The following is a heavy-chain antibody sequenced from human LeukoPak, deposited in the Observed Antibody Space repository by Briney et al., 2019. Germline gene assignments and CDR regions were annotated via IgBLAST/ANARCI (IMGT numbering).Heavy chain of an antibody. D-gene: IGHD2-2*01. V-gene: IGHV1-69*06. Sequence: SVKVSCKASGGTFSSYAISWVRQAPGQGLEWMGGIIPIFGTANYAQKFQGRVTITADKSTSTAYMELSSLRSEDTAVCYCAVEVPAAKDYYYGMDVWGKGTTVTVSS. CDR2: IIPIFGTA. CDR1: GGTFSSYA. CDR3: AVEVPAAKDYYYGMDV. J-gene: IGHJ6*04.